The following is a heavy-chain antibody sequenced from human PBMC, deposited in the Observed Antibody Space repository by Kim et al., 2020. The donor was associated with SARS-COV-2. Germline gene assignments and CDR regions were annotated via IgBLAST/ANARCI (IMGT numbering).Heavy chain of an antibody. D-gene: IGHD6-13*01. CDR3: ARERYSSSWYGPKYYFDY. CDR1: GGSFSGYY. V-gene: IGHV4-34*01. J-gene: IGHJ4*02. CDR2: INHSGST. Sequence: SETLSLTCAVYGGSFSGYYWSWIRQPPGKGLEWIGEINHSGSTNYNPSLKSRVTISVDTSKNQFSLKQSSVTAADTAVYYCARERYSSSWYGPKYYFDYWGQGTLVTVSS.